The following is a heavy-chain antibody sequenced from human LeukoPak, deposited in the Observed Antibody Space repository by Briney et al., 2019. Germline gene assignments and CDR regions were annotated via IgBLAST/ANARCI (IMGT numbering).Heavy chain of an antibody. V-gene: IGHV3-53*01. CDR2: IYSGGST. CDR1: GFTVSSNY. Sequence: GGSLRLSCAASGFTVSSNYMSWVRQAPGRGLEWVSVIYSGGSTYYADSVKGRFTISRDNSKNTLYLQMNSLRAEDTAVYYCAREGQQLGFDYWGQGTLVTVSS. D-gene: IGHD6-13*01. J-gene: IGHJ4*02. CDR3: AREGQQLGFDY.